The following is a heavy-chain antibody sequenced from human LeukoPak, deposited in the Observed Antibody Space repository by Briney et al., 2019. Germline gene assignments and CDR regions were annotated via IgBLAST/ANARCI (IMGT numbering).Heavy chain of an antibody. CDR1: GGSISSSSYY. V-gene: IGHV4-39*01. J-gene: IGHJ4*02. D-gene: IGHD2-2*01. CDR3: ARLKGVPAADY. Sequence: PSETLSLTCTVSGGSISSSSYYWGWIRQPPGKGLEWIGSIYYSGSPYYNPSLKSRVTISVDTAKNQFSLRLTSVTAADTAVYYCARLKGVPAADYWGQGTLVTVSS. CDR2: IYYSGSP.